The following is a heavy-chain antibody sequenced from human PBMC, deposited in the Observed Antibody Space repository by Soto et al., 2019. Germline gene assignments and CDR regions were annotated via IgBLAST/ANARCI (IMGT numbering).Heavy chain of an antibody. CDR3: ARDHRYAFDI. D-gene: IGHD3-16*02. J-gene: IGHJ3*02. V-gene: IGHV3-21*01. CDR2: ISSSSSYI. Sequence: GSLRLSCAASVFTCSSYSMNWVRQAPGKGLEWVSSISSSSSYIYYADSVKGRFTISRDNAKNSLYLQMNSLRAEDTAVYYCARDHRYAFDIWGQGTMVTVSS. CDR1: VFTCSSYS.